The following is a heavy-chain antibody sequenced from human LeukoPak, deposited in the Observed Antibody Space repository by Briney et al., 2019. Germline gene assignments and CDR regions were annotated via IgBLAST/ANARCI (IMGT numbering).Heavy chain of an antibody. J-gene: IGHJ5*02. CDR2: IYYSGST. CDR3: ARRWYCGGDCLNWFDP. D-gene: IGHD2-21*02. CDR1: GGSISSYY. Sequence: SETLSLTCTVSGGSISSYYWSWIRQPPGKGLEWIGSIYYSGSTYYNPSLKSRVTISVDTSKNQFSLKLSSVTAADTAVYYCARRWYCGGDCLNWFDPWGQGTLVTVSS. V-gene: IGHV4-59*04.